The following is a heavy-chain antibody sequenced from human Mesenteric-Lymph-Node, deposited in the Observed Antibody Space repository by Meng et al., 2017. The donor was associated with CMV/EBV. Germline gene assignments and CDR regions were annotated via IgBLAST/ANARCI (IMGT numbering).Heavy chain of an antibody. V-gene: IGHV3-23*03. J-gene: IGHJ6*02. CDR1: EFTFSTYA. Sequence: GESLKISCAASEFTFSTYAMSWVRQAPGKGLEWVSVIYSGGSVTYYADSVKGRFTLSRDNSKDTVYLQMNSLRAEDTAVYYCAKVVRFPRGGSYNYYYGMDVWGQGTAVTVSS. CDR2: IYSGGSVT. CDR3: AKVVRFPRGGSYNYYYGMDV. D-gene: IGHD3-10*01.